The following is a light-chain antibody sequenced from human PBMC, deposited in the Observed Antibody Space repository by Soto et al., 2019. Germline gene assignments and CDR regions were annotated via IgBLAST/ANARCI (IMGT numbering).Light chain of an antibody. J-gene: IGLJ1*01. CDR2: EVN. V-gene: IGLV2-14*01. CDR3: SSYTGSSTLYV. Sequence: QSVLTQPASVSGSPRQSITISCTGASSDVGGYTYVSWYQQHPGKAPKLMIYEVNNRPSGVSNRFSGSKPGNTASLTISGLQAEDEADYYCSSYTGSSTLYVFGTGTKVTVL. CDR1: SSDVGGYTY.